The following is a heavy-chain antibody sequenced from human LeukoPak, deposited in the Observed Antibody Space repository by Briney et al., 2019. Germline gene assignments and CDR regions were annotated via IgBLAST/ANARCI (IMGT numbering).Heavy chain of an antibody. CDR1: VGPISSSSYY. J-gene: IGHJ4*02. D-gene: IGHD3-22*01. V-gene: IGHV4-39*07. CDR2: IYYSGST. Sequence: PSETLSLTCTVSVGPISSSSYYWGWIRQPPGKGLEWLGRIYYSGSTYYNPSLKSRVTISVDTSKNQFSLKLSSVTAADTAVYYCARDQPDYYDSSGYSQPFDYWGQGTLVTVSS. CDR3: ARDQPDYYDSSGYSQPFDY.